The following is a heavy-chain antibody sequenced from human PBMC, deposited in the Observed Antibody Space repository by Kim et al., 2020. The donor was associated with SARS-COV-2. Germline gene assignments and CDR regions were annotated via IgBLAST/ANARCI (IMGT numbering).Heavy chain of an antibody. V-gene: IGHV3-49*02. Sequence: ASVKGRFTISRDDSKSIAYLQMNSLKTEDTAVYYCTGYYYDSSGYDAFDIWGQGTMVTVSS. CDR3: TGYYYDSSGYDAFDI. J-gene: IGHJ3*02. D-gene: IGHD3-22*01.